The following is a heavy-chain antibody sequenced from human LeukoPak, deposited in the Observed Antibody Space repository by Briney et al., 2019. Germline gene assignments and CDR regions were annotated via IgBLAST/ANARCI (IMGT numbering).Heavy chain of an antibody. J-gene: IGHJ3*02. CDR2: IYYSGST. D-gene: IGHD3-10*01. CDR1: GGSISSSYYY. CDR3: ARDQGLWFGGADAFDI. Sequence: PSETLSLTCTVSGGSISSSYYYWGWIRQPPGKGLEWIGSIYYSGSTYYNPSLKSRVTISVDTSKNQFSLKLSSVAAADTAVYYCARDQGLWFGGADAFDIWGQGTMVTVSS. V-gene: IGHV4-39*07.